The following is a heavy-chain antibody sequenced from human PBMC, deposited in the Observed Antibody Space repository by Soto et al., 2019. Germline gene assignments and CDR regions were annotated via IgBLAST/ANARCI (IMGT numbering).Heavy chain of an antibody. Sequence: QVQLVESGGGLVTPGGSLRLSCAASGFTFSDYYMGWVRQAPGKGLEWISFVDRSGSPLFYADSVKGRFTISRDNAKNALLLQRSSMRVEDAAEYSGTRGGSHYDRTKGDYWGPGTQVTVSS. CDR1: GFTFSDYY. D-gene: IGHD3-16*01. J-gene: IGHJ4*02. CDR2: VDRSGSPL. V-gene: IGHV3-11*01. CDR3: TRGGSHYDRTKGDY.